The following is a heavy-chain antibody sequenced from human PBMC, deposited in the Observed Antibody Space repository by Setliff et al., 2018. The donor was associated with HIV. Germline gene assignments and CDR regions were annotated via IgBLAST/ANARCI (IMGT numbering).Heavy chain of an antibody. CDR3: VTGVGTSSVDY. J-gene: IGHJ4*02. CDR1: GFTFGNSW. V-gene: IGHV3-15*01. Sequence: GGSLRLSCAASGFTFGNSWMTWVRQAPGKGLEWVGRIKTKTQRGTTDYAAPAKGRFIISRDDSKNTLYLQMNSLRSEDTAVYYCVTGVGTSSVDYWGQGTMVTVSS. D-gene: IGHD3-22*01. CDR2: IKTKTQRGTT.